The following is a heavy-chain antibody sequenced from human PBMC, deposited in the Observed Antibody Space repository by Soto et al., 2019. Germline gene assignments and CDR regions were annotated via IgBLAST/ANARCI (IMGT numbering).Heavy chain of an antibody. J-gene: IGHJ6*02. Sequence: GGSLRLSCAASGFTFSSYSMNWDRQAPGKGLEWVSSISSSSSYIYYADSVKGRFTISRDNAKNSLYLQMNSLRAEDTAVYYCARDLRGRDFWSGYGDWYYYGMDVWVQGTTVTVSS. CDR2: ISSSSSYI. CDR3: ARDLRGRDFWSGYGDWYYYGMDV. V-gene: IGHV3-21*01. D-gene: IGHD3-3*01. CDR1: GFTFSSYS.